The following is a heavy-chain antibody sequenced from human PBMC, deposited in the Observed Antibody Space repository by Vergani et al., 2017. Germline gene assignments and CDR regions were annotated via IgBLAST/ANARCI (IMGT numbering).Heavy chain of an antibody. D-gene: IGHD3-10*01. CDR1: GFTFSDYY. CDR2: ISSSSSYT. V-gene: IGHV3-11*05. J-gene: IGHJ4*02. Sequence: QVQLVESGGGLVKPGGSLRLSCAASGFTFSDYYMSWIRQAPGKGLEWVSYISSSSSYTNYADSVKGRCTISRDNAKNSLYLQMNSLRAEDTAVYYCARDQYGSGSYIFDYWGQGTLVTVSS. CDR3: ARDQYGSGSYIFDY.